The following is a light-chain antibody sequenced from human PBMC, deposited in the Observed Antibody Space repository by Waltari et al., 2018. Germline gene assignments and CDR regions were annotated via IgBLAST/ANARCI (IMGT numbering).Light chain of an antibody. V-gene: IGKV1-27*01. CDR1: QGIGTS. CDR3: QKYRSAPPT. J-gene: IGKJ4*01. CDR2: AAT. Sequence: DIQMTQSPSSLSASVGDRVTITCRASQGIGTSLAWYQQKPGKAPKVVIYAATTLQSGVPSRFSGSGSGTEFTLTISSLQPEDVATYYCQKYRSAPPTFGGGTKVEIK.